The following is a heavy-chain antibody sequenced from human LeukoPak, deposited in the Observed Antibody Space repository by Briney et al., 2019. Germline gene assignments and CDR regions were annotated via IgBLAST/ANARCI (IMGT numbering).Heavy chain of an antibody. D-gene: IGHD3-10*01. J-gene: IGHJ5*02. CDR3: ARVNRDYGSGMYWFDP. V-gene: IGHV4-38-2*01. Sequence: SETLSLTCAVSGYSISSGYYWGWIRQPPGKGLEWIGSIYHSGSTFYNPSLKSRVTISADTSKNQFSLKLSSVTAADTAVYYCARVNRDYGSGMYWFDPWGQGTLVTVSS. CDR2: IYHSGST. CDR1: GYSISSGYY.